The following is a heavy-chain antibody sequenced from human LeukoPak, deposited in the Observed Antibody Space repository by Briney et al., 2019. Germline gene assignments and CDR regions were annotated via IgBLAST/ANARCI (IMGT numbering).Heavy chain of an antibody. CDR2: IKKDGSEQ. D-gene: IGHD5-24*01. Sequence: GGSLRLSCVASGFSFSDHWMNWFRQAPGKGLEWVATIKKDGSEQYYVDSMKGRLTISRDNAKNSVYLQIHNLRAEDTAVYYCARDLGRLQSDYWGQGTLVTVSS. V-gene: IGHV3-7*01. CDR1: GFSFSDHW. CDR3: ARDLGRLQSDY. J-gene: IGHJ4*02.